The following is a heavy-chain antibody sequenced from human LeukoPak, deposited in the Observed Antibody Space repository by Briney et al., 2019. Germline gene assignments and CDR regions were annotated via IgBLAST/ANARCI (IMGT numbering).Heavy chain of an antibody. J-gene: IGHJ3*02. CDR1: GYTFTGYY. V-gene: IGHV1-2*02. CDR2: INPNSGGT. Sequence: ASVKVSCKASGYTFTGYYMHWVRQAPGQGLEWMGWINPNSGGTNHAQKFQGRVTMTRDTSISTAYMELSRLRSDDTAVYYCARVVTDIVLMVYARPERGAFDIWGQGTMVTVSS. D-gene: IGHD2-8*01. CDR3: ARVVTDIVLMVYARPERGAFDI.